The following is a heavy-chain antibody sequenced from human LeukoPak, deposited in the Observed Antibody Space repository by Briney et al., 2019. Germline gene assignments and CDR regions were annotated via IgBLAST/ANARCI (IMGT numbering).Heavy chain of an antibody. J-gene: IGHJ4*02. CDR2: ISSSSSHI. Sequence: GGSLRLSCAASGFTFSSYSMKWVRQAPGKGLEWVSSISSSSSHIYYADSVKGRFTISRDNAKNSLYLQMNSLRAEDTAVYYCAKAAKYYYRPETYYFFEQWGQGTPVTASS. CDR1: GFTFSSYS. D-gene: IGHD3-10*01. V-gene: IGHV3-21*01. CDR3: AKAAKYYYRPETYYFFEQ.